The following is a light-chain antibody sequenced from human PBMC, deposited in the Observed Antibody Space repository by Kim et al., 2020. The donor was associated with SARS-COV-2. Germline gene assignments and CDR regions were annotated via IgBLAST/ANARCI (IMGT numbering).Light chain of an antibody. V-gene: IGKV1-39*01. J-gene: IGKJ5*01. Sequence: ASVGDRVTITCRASQSIRSYLNWYQQKPGKAPKLLIYAASSLQSGVPSRFSGSGSGTDFTLTISSLQLEDFATYYCQQSSSTPITFGQGTRLEIK. CDR3: QQSSSTPIT. CDR1: QSIRSY. CDR2: AAS.